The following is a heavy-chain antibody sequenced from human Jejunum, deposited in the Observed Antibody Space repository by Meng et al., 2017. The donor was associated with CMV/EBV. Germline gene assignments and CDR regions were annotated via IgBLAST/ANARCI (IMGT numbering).Heavy chain of an antibody. D-gene: IGHD2-2*01. Sequence: WMSWVRQDPGKGLEWVANINQDGSEKYYVGSVKGRFTISRDNAKNSLYLQMNSLRAEDAAVYYCARRPLGFCSSMSCQPLWYFDLWGRDTLVTVSS. J-gene: IGHJ2*01. CDR2: INQDGSEK. V-gene: IGHV3-7*01. CDR1: W. CDR3: ARRPLGFCSSMSCQPLWYFDL.